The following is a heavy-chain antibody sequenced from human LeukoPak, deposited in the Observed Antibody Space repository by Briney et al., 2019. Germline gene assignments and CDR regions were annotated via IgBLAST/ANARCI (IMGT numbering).Heavy chain of an antibody. CDR1: GGSISSGSYY. Sequence: SETLSLTCTVSGGSISSGSYYWSWIRQPAGKGLEWIGRIYTSGSTNYNPSLKSRVTISVDTSKNQFSLKLSSVTAADTAVYYCAREGAGGDPSFSAFDIWGQGKMVTVFS. J-gene: IGHJ3*02. CDR2: IYTSGST. CDR3: AREGAGGDPSFSAFDI. D-gene: IGHD3-16*01. V-gene: IGHV4-61*02.